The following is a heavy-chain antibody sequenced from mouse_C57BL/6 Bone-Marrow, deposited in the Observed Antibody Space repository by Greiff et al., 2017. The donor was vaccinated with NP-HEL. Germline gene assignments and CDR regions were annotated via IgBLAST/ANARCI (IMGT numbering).Heavy chain of an antibody. D-gene: IGHD1-1*01. CDR3: ARNYYGSSLPWFAY. CDR2: INPNYGTT. CDR1: GYSFTDYN. V-gene: IGHV1-39*01. Sequence: EVQLQESGPELVKPGASVKISCKASGYSFTDYNMNWVKQSNGKSLEWIGVINPNYGTTSYNQKFKGKATLTVDQSSSTAYMQLNSLTSEDSAVYYCARNYYGSSLPWFAYWGQGTLVTVSA. J-gene: IGHJ3*01.